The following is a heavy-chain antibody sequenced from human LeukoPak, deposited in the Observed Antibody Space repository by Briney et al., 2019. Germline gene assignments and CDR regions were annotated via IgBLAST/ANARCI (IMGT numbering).Heavy chain of an antibody. CDR2: ISWNSGSI. D-gene: IGHD4-17*01. CDR1: GFTFDDYA. V-gene: IGHV3-9*01. J-gene: IGHJ6*02. CDR3: AKELLYGDYLGGMDV. Sequence: PGRSLRLSCAASGFTFDDYAMHWVRQAPGKGLEWVSGISWNSGSIGYADSVKGRFTISRDNAKNSLYLQMNSLRAEDTALYYCAKELLYGDYLGGMDVWGQGTTVTVSS.